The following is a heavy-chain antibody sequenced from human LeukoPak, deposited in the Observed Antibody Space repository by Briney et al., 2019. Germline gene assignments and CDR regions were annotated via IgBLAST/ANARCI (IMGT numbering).Heavy chain of an antibody. D-gene: IGHD3-3*01. CDR3: ARDEGSYDFWSGYYSYYFDY. Sequence: SETLSLTCTVSGGSISSYYWSWIRQPAGKGLEWIGRIYTSGSTNYNPSLKSRVTMSVDTSKNQFSLKLSSVTAADTAVYYCARDEGSYDFWSGYYSYYFDYWGQGTLVTVSS. J-gene: IGHJ4*02. CDR1: GGSISSYY. V-gene: IGHV4-4*07. CDR2: IYTSGST.